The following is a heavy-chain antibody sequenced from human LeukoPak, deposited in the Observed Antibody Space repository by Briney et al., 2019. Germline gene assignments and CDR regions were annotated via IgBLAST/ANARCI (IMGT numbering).Heavy chain of an antibody. V-gene: IGHV3-66*01. CDR2: IYSGGST. D-gene: IGHD3/OR15-3a*01. CDR3: ARGRDWETKGAFDY. CDR1: GFTVSSNY. Sequence: GGSLRLSCAASGFTVSSNYMSWVRQAPGKGLEWVSVIYSGGSTYYADSVKGRFTISRDNSKNTLYLQMNSLRAEDTAVYYCARGRDWETKGAFDYWGQGTLVTVSS. J-gene: IGHJ4*02.